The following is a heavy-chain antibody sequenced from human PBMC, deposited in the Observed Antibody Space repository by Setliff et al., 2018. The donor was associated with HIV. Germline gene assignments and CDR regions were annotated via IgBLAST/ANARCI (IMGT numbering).Heavy chain of an antibody. D-gene: IGHD3-10*01. V-gene: IGHV4-39*07. CDR1: GGSISSANYY. CDR2: IDDSGSI. CDR3: ARVKSIKTTLVRLWPRFDL. Sequence: SETLSLTCTVSGGSISSANYYWSWIRQPPGKGLEWIGEIDDSGSIIYNPSLQSRVTMSVDTSKNQFSLKVRSLTAADTGLYYCARVKSIKTTLVRLWPRFDLWGQGTQVTVSS. J-gene: IGHJ5*02.